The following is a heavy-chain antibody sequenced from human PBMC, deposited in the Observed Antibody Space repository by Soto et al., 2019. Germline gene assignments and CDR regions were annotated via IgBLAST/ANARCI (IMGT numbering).Heavy chain of an antibody. D-gene: IGHD6-13*01. V-gene: IGHV1-2*02. Sequence: ASVKVSCKASGYTFTGYYMHCVRQAPGQGLEWMGWINPNSGGTNYAQKFQGRVTMTRDTSISTAYVELSRLRSDDTAVYYCARDRLAAAGNWDFYYYGMDVWGQGTTVTVSS. CDR2: INPNSGGT. J-gene: IGHJ6*02. CDR1: GYTFTGYY. CDR3: ARDRLAAAGNWDFYYYGMDV.